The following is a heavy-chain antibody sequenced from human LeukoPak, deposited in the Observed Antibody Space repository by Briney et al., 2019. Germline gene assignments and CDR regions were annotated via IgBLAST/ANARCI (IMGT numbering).Heavy chain of an antibody. Sequence: SKTLSLTCTVSGVSISSSSYYWGWIRQPPGKGLEWIASISYSGSTYYNPSLKSRVTISVDTSKNQCSLKLSSVTAADTAVYYCARVTSRLGWFDPWGQGTLVTVSS. CDR2: ISYSGST. V-gene: IGHV4-39*07. CDR3: ARVTSRLGWFDP. D-gene: IGHD1-14*01. J-gene: IGHJ5*02. CDR1: GVSISSSSYY.